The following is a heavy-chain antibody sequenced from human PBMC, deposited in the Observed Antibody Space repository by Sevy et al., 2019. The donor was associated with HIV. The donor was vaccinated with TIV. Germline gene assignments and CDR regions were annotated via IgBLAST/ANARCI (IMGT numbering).Heavy chain of an antibody. CDR3: VIGDTPRLTGSGTRLKDQSLNYFEF. D-gene: IGHD2-2*01. CDR1: RYTLSEVS. Sequence: ASVKVSCKVPRYTLSEVSMHSVRQAPGKGLEWMGGFVPEDGEIVYAQKFQGRVTVAEDTLTDTAYLEVTNLRSEDTATYFCVIGDTPRLTGSGTRLKDQSLNYFEFWGQGTLVTVSS. CDR2: FVPEDGEI. V-gene: IGHV1-24*01. J-gene: IGHJ4*02.